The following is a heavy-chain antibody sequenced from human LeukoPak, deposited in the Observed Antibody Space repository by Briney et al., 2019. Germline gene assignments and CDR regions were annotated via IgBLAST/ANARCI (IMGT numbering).Heavy chain of an antibody. Sequence: GGSLRLSCEASGFPFDDFAMSWVRQAPGKGLVWVSRINSDGINTSYADSVKGRFTISRDNAKNTLNLQMNSLRAEDTAVYYCARDLGQYYDTSDNWFDPWGQGTLVTVSS. CDR3: ARDLGQYYDTSDNWFDP. V-gene: IGHV3-74*01. CDR1: GFPFDDFA. J-gene: IGHJ5*02. CDR2: INSDGINT. D-gene: IGHD3-22*01.